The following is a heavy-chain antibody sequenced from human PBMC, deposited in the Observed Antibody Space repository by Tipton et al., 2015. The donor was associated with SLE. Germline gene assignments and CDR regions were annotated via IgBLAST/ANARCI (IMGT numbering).Heavy chain of an antibody. Sequence: SLRLSCAASGFTFSSYAMSWVRQAPGKGLEWVSVIYSGGSSTYYADSVKGRFTISRDNSKSTLYLQMNSLRAEDTAVYYCAKAGDIVVVPAAISWGQGTLVTVSS. J-gene: IGHJ5*02. CDR1: GFTFSSYA. CDR3: AKAGDIVVVPAAIS. V-gene: IGHV3-23*03. D-gene: IGHD2-2*01. CDR2: IYSGGSST.